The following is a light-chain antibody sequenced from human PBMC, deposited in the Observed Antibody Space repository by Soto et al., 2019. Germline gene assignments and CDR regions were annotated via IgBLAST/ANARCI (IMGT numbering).Light chain of an antibody. CDR1: QGINSY. J-gene: IGKJ4*01. V-gene: IGKV1-9*01. CDR2: TAS. CDR3: QQLYTYPLT. Sequence: DVQLTQSPSCLSASLVDIVTVAFRASQGINSYLACYQQKPGKAPNLLIYTASTLQSGVPSRFSGSGSGTEFTLTITSLQPEDFAAYYCQQLYTYPLTFGGGTKVDIK.